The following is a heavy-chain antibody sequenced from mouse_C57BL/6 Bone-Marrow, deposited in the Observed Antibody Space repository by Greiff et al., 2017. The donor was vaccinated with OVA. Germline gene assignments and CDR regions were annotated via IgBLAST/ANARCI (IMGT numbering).Heavy chain of an antibody. V-gene: IGHV1-50*01. J-gene: IGHJ3*01. CDR2: IDPSDSYT. CDR1: GYTFTSYW. Sequence: VQLQQPGAELVKPGASVKLSCKASGYTFTSYWMQWVKQRPGQGLEWIGEIDPSDSYTNYNQKFKGKATLTVDTSSSTAYMQVSSLTSEDSAVYYWASAVFAYWGQGTLVTVSA. CDR3: ASAVFAY.